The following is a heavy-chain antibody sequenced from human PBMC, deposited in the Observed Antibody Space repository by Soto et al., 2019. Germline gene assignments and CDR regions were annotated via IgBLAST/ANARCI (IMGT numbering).Heavy chain of an antibody. CDR1: GGSFNMYA. J-gene: IGHJ4*02. CDR2: IIPIFDAP. D-gene: IGHD3-16*01. Sequence: QVELVQSGAQVKKPGSAVKVSCKASGGSFNMYAMNWVRQAPGHGLEWMGGIIPIFDAPRYSEQFQGRVTITVYESTSTAYMELSSLRSDDTAIYYCTRAIGSGGVMGGFDYWGQGTLVTVSS. V-gene: IGHV1-69*01. CDR3: TRAIGSGGVMGGFDY.